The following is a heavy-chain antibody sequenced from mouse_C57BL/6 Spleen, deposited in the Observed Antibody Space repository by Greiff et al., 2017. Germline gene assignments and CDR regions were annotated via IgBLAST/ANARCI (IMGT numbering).Heavy chain of an antibody. J-gene: IGHJ2*01. CDR2: IYPGSGST. CDR3: ARGGGYYEAFDY. Sequence: QVQLQQPGAELVKPGASVKMSCKASGYTFTSYWITWVKQRPGQGLEWIGDIYPGSGSTNYNEKFKSKATLTVDTSSSTAYMQLSSLTSEDSAVDYCARGGGYYEAFDYWGQGTTLTVSS. D-gene: IGHD2-3*01. CDR1: GYTFTSYW. V-gene: IGHV1-55*01.